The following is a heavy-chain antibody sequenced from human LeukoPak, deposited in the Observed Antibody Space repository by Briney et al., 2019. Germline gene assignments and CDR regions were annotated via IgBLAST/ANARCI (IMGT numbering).Heavy chain of an antibody. CDR1: GDSVSSNSAA. V-gene: IGHV6-1*01. J-gene: IGHJ4*02. D-gene: IGHD3-3*01. CDR3: ARDVDFWSGYSYYFDY. CDR2: TYYRSKWYN. Sequence: SQTLSLTCAISGDSVSSNSAAWNWIRQSPSRGLEWLGRTYYRSKWYNDYAVSVKSRITTNPDTSKNQFSLQLNSVTPEDTAVYYCARDVDFWSGYSYYFDYWGQGTLVTVSS.